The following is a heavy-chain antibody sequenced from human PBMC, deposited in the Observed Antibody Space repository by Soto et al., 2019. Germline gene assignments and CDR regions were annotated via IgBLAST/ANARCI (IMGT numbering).Heavy chain of an antibody. CDR2: IWYDGSNK. V-gene: IGHV3-33*01. J-gene: IGHJ6*02. Sequence: QVQLVESGGGVVQPGRSLRLSCAASGFTFSSYGMHWVRQAPGKGLEWVAVIWYDGSNKYYAESVKGRFTIARDNSKYTLDLQMNSLRAEDTAVYYCARDAPRWERRYGMDVWGQGTTVTVSS. D-gene: IGHD1-26*01. CDR1: GFTFSSYG. CDR3: ARDAPRWERRYGMDV.